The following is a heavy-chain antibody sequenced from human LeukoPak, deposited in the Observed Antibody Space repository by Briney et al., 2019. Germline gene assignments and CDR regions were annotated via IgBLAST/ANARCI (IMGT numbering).Heavy chain of an antibody. D-gene: IGHD2-15*01. CDR2: LNTRGST. CDR3: ARGRYCSADICSGGDAFDM. V-gene: IGHV4-4*07. J-gene: IGHJ3*02. CDR1: GGTINNYY. Sequence: SETLSLTCTVSGGTINNYYWSWIRQPHGQGIEWIGRLNTRGSTNYNTSLKSRVTMSVDASKNQFSRKLSSVTGADTAVYYCARGRYCSADICSGGDAFDMWGQGTMVSVSS.